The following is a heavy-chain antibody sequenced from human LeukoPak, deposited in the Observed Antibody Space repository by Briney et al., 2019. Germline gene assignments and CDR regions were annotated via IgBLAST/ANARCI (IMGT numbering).Heavy chain of an antibody. V-gene: IGHV3-30*14. CDR2: ISADGSNK. J-gene: IGHJ4*02. D-gene: IGHD3-10*01. Sequence: GGSLRLSCTASGFTFNTSTIHWVRQAPGKGLEWVAVISADGSNKYYADSVKGRFTISRDNSKNTLYLQMNSLRAEDTAVYYCAREVYYYGSGSFVYWGQGTLVTVSS. CDR1: GFTFNTST. CDR3: AREVYYYGSGSFVY.